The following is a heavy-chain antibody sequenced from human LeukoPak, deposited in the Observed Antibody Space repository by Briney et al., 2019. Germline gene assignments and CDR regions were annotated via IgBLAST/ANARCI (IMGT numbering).Heavy chain of an antibody. CDR3: ARGRMGYCSGGSCRNWFDP. CDR2: INHSGST. J-gene: IGHJ5*02. Sequence: SETLSLTCAVYGGSFSGYYWSWIRQPPGKGREWIGEINHSGSTNYNPSLKSRVTISVDTSKLQFYLMLSSVTAADTAVYYCARGRMGYCSGGSCRNWFDPWGQGTLVTVSS. CDR1: GGSFSGYY. V-gene: IGHV4-34*01. D-gene: IGHD2-15*01.